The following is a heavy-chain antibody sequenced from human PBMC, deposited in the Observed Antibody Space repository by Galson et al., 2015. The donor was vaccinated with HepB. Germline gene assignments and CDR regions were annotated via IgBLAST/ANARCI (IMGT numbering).Heavy chain of an antibody. CDR2: IRSKAYGGTT. Sequence: SLRLSCAASGFTFGDYAMSWVRQAPGKGLEWVGFIRSKAYGGTTEYAASVKGRFTISRDDSKSIAYLQMNSLKTEDTAVYYCSRESIHDYGGNHYYYYYALDVWGQGATVTVSS. CDR3: SRESIHDYGGNHYYYYYALDV. J-gene: IGHJ6*02. D-gene: IGHD4-23*01. CDR1: GFTFGDYA. V-gene: IGHV3-49*04.